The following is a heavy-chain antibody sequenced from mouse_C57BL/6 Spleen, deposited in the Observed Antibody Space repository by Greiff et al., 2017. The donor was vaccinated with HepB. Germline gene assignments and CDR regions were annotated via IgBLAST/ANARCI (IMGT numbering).Heavy chain of an antibody. CDR3: ARWAGTGAMDY. D-gene: IGHD4-1*01. Sequence: QVQLQQSGPELVKPGASVKISCKASGYAFSSSWMNWVKQRPGKGLEWIGRIYPGDGDTNYNGKFKGKATLTADKSSRTAYMPLSSLTSEDSAVYFCARWAGTGAMDYWGQGTSVTVSS. V-gene: IGHV1-82*01. CDR1: GYAFSSSW. J-gene: IGHJ4*01. CDR2: IYPGDGDT.